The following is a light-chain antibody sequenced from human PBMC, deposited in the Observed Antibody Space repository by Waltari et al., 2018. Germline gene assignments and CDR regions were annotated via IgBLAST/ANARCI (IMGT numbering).Light chain of an antibody. V-gene: IGKV1-33*01. CDR2: DAS. CDR3: QQYYNVPLT. CDR1: QDISNY. J-gene: IGKJ4*01. Sequence: DIQMTQSPSSLSASVGDRVTITCQASQDISNYLNWYQQRPGKAPNLLIYDASYLESGVPLRFRGSASRTDFTLTISSLQPEDIAAYYCQQYYNVPLTFGGGTQVEIK.